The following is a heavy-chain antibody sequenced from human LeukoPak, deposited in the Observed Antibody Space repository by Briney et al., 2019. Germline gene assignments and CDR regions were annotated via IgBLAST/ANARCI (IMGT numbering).Heavy chain of an antibody. CDR1: GGSISSSSYY. CDR2: IYSSGST. CDR3: ARGTDIVVVPAAIRWLDP. J-gene: IGHJ5*02. Sequence: SETLSLTCTVSGGSISSSSYYWGWVRQPPGKGLEWIGSIYSSGSTYYNPSLKSRVTISVDTSKNQFSLKLSSVTAADTAVYYCARGTDIVVVPAAIRWLDPWGQGTLVTVSS. D-gene: IGHD2-2*02. V-gene: IGHV4-39*07.